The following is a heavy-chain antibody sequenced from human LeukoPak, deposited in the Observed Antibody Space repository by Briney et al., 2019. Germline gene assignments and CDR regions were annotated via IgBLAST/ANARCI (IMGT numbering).Heavy chain of an antibody. D-gene: IGHD3-10*01. Sequence: ASVKVSCKASGYILTTYYMHWVRRAPGQGLEWRGIINPSGDTTRYAQRFQGRVTMTRDMSTNTLYMELSSLTSEDTAVYYCARDKFYYGSGSYSGYYMDVWGKGTTVTVSS. V-gene: IGHV1-46*01. CDR2: INPSGDTT. CDR1: GYILTTYY. CDR3: ARDKFYYGSGSYSGYYMDV. J-gene: IGHJ6*03.